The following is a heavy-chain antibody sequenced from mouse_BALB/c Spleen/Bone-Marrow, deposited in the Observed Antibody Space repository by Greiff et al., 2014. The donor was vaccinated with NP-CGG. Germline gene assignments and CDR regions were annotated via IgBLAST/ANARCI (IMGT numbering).Heavy chain of an antibody. D-gene: IGHD2-14*01. CDR2: IDPANGNA. Sequence: EVKVEESGAELVKPGASVKLSCTASGFNIKDTYMHWVKQRPEQGLEWMGRIDPANGNAKYDPKFHGKATITADTYSNAAYLQLSSLTSEDTAVYYCARYRLGTYFDFWGQGTTLTVSA. CDR1: GFNIKDTY. CDR3: ARYRLGTYFDF. V-gene: IGHV14-3*02. J-gene: IGHJ2*01.